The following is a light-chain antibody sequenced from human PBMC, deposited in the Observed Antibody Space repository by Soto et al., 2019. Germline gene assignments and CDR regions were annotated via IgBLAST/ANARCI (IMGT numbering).Light chain of an antibody. J-gene: IGKJ1*01. CDR2: AAA. Sequence: IRMTQSPSSLSASTGDRVTITCRASQGISSYLAWYQQKPGKAPKLLIYAAATMESGVPSRFSGSGSWTYFTLTISCLQSEDFATYYCQQNYSYHRTFGQGTKV. V-gene: IGKV1-8*01. CDR1: QGISSY. CDR3: QQNYSYHRT.